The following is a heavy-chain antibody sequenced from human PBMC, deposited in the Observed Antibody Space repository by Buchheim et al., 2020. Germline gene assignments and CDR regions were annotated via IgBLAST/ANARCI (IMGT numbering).Heavy chain of an antibody. CDR1: GGSISSSSYY. V-gene: IGHV4-39*01. CDR2: IYYSGST. Sequence: QLQLQESGPGLVKPSETLSLTCTVSGGSISSSSYYWGWIRQPPGKGLEWIVSIYYSGSTYYNPSLKSRVTLSIDTSKNQFSLKLSSVTAADTAVYYCARADGYSGYDNGYYYYGMDVWGQGTT. D-gene: IGHD5-12*01. J-gene: IGHJ6*02. CDR3: ARADGYSGYDNGYYYYGMDV.